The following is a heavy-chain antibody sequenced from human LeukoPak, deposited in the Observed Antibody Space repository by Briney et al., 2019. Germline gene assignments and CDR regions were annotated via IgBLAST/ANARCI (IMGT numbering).Heavy chain of an antibody. CDR1: GFTFSSYG. CDR2: INWNGGST. D-gene: IGHD3-22*01. J-gene: IGHJ4*02. CDR3: ARNFGGGDSSGPYY. V-gene: IGHV3-20*04. Sequence: GGSLRLSCAASGFTFSSYGMHWVRQAPGKGLEWVSAINWNGGSTGYADSVKGRFTISRDNAKNSLYLQMNSLRAEDTALYYCARNFGGGDSSGPYYWGQGTLVTVSS.